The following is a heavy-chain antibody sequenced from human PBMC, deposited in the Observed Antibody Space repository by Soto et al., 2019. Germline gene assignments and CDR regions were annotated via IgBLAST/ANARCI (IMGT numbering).Heavy chain of an antibody. D-gene: IGHD6-13*01. Sequence: ASVKVSCKASAYTFTKYGISCVLQSAGQGLEWMGWISAYNGNINYAQKFRGRVTMTTDTSTSSAYLEVRSLRSDDTAVYYCARSGSSWNLREFDSWGQGTLVTVSS. CDR2: ISAYNGNI. CDR1: AYTFTKYG. V-gene: IGHV1-18*01. J-gene: IGHJ4*02. CDR3: ARSGSSWNLREFDS.